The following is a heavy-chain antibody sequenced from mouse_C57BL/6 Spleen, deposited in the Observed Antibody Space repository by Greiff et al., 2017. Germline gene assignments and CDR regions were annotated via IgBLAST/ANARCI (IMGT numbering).Heavy chain of an antibody. J-gene: IGHJ3*01. CDR1: GYTFTSYW. Sequence: QVQLQQPGAELVKPGASVKLSCKASGYTFTSYWMKWVKQRPGQGLEWIGEIDPSDSSTNYNQKFKGKATLTVDTSSSTAYMQLSSLTSEDSADYYGAKSSDGYYVLAYWGQGTLVTVSA. V-gene: IGHV1-50*01. CDR2: IDPSDSST. D-gene: IGHD2-3*01. CDR3: AKSSDGYYVLAY.